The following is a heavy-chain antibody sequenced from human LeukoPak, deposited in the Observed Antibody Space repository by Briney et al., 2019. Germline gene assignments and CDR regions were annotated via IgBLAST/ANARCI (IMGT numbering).Heavy chain of an antibody. CDR3: ARGLGDYGDQFDY. CDR1: GGSFSGYY. V-gene: IGHV4-34*01. D-gene: IGHD4-17*01. J-gene: IGHJ4*02. CDR2: INHSGST. Sequence: ASETLSLTCAVYGGSFSGYYWSWIRQPPGKGLEWIGEINHSGSTNYNPSLKSRVTISVDTSKNQFSLKLSSVTAADTAVYYCARGLGDYGDQFDYWGQGTLVTVSS.